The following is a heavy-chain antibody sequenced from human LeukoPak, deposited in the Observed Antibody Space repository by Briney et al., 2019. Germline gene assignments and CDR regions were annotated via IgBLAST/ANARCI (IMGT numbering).Heavy chain of an antibody. CDR2: IYSGGNS. Sequence: GGSLSLSCAASGFTVSSNYMSWLRQAQGKGLEGFSVIYSGGNSYYADFVKGRFTISRDNSKNTLYLQMNSLRAEDSAVYYCAGDRSTYYFDCWGEATLVTAPS. V-gene: IGHV3-53*05. CDR3: AGDRSTYYFDC. J-gene: IGHJ4*02. CDR1: GFTVSSNY.